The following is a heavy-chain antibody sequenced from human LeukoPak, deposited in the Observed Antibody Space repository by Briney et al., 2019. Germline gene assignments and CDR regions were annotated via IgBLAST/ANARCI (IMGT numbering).Heavy chain of an antibody. J-gene: IGHJ4*02. V-gene: IGHV4-30-2*01. D-gene: IGHD5-12*01. CDR2: IYHSGST. CDR3: ARASGYACDY. CDR1: GGSISSGGYY. Sequence: SQTLSLTCTVSGGSISSGGYYWSWLRQPPGKGLEWIGYIYHSGSTYYNPSLKSRVTISVDRSKNQFSLKLSSVTAADTAVYYCARASGYACDYWGQGTLVTVSS.